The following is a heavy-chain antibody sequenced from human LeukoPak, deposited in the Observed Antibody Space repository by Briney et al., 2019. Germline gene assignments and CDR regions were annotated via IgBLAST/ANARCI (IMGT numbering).Heavy chain of an antibody. V-gene: IGHV4-34*01. CDR3: ARLRFGELSRPFDP. CDR1: GGSFSGYY. D-gene: IGHD3-10*01. Sequence: SETLSLTCAVYGGSFSGYYWSWIRQPPGKGLEWIGEINHSGSTNYNPSLKSRVTISVDTSKNQFSLKLSSVTAADTAVYYCARLRFGELSRPFDPWGQGTLVTVSS. J-gene: IGHJ5*02. CDR2: INHSGST.